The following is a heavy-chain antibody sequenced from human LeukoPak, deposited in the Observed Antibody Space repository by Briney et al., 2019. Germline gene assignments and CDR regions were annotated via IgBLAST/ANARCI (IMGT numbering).Heavy chain of an antibody. CDR1: GYTXSDYR. J-gene: IGHJ4*02. CDR2: INPKSVGT. Sequence: ASVKVSCKASGYTXSDYRMHGVRQAPGRGLEWMGWINPKSVGTNYAQNLQGRVSMTGDTSINTAYMELSSLRSDDTAVYYCARGDTYYYDSSGYYPSTTFDHWGQGTLVTVSS. V-gene: IGHV1-2*02. D-gene: IGHD3-22*01. CDR3: ARGDTYYYDSSGYYPSTTFDH.